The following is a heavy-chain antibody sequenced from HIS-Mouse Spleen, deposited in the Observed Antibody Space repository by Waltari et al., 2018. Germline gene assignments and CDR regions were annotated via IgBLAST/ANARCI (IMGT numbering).Heavy chain of an antibody. CDR2: IKQDGSEK. CDR1: GFTFSRYW. V-gene: IGHV3-7*01. CDR3: AREPHYGGNSHFDY. Sequence: EVQLVESGGGLVQPGGSLRLSCAASGFTFSRYWLLWVRQAPGKGLEWVANIKQDGSEKYYVDSVKGRFTISRDNAKNSLYLQMNSLRAEDTAVYYCAREPHYGGNSHFDYWGQGTLVTVSS. D-gene: IGHD4-17*01. J-gene: IGHJ4*02.